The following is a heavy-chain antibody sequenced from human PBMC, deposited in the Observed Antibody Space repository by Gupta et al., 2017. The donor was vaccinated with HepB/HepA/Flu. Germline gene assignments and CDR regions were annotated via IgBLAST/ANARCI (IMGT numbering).Heavy chain of an antibody. CDR1: GVTFNNYA. D-gene: IGHD6-19*01. CDR2: VSGSGRNT. CDR3: TRVLAGNLGWLDP. J-gene: IGHJ5*02. V-gene: IGHV3-23*01. Sequence: EVQLLESGGGLVQPGGSLSLSCAASGVTFNNYALTFIRQAPGKGLEWVSTVSGSGRNTYYPDSVKGRFTISRDNSKNTLYLQMNSLRAEDTAVYYCTRVLAGNLGWLDPWGQGTLVTVSS.